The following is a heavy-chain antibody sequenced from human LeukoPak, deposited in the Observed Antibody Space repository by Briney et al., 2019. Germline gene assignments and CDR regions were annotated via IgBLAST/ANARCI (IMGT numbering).Heavy chain of an antibody. D-gene: IGHD6-6*01. CDR1: GYTFTGYY. CDR2: INPNSGGT. CDR3: AREGIAARPFDY. V-gene: IGHV1-2*02. J-gene: IGHJ4*02. Sequence: ASVKVTCKASGYTFTGYYMHWVRQAPGQGLEWMGWINPNSGGTNYAQKFQGRVTMTRDTSISTAYMELSRLRSDDTAVYYCAREGIAARPFDYWGQGTLVTVSS.